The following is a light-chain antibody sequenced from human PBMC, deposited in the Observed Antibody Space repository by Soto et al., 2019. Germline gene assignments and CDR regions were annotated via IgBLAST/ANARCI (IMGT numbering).Light chain of an antibody. V-gene: IGKV3-11*01. CDR3: QKRSNWPIT. CDR2: DAS. CDR1: QSVNSD. Sequence: DIVLTQSPATLSFSPGDRVTISCQASQSVNSDLAWYQQKPGQAPRLLIYDASSRATGIPARFSGSGSGTDFPLTISSLEPEDFAAYFCQKRSNWPITFGQGTRLEIK. J-gene: IGKJ5*01.